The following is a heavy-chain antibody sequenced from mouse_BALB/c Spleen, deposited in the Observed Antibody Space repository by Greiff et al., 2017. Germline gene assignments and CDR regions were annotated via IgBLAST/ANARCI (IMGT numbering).Heavy chain of an antibody. CDR1: GSTFTDYE. V-gene: IGHV1-15*01. CDR2: IDPETGGT. J-gene: IGHJ4*01. Sequence: VQVVESGAELVRPGASVTLSCKASGSTFTDYEMHWVKQTPVHGLEWIGAIDPETGGTAYNQKFKGKATLTADKSSSTAYMELRSLTSEDSAVYYCTRSGYYYAMDYWGQGTSVTVSS. D-gene: IGHD2-2*01. CDR3: TRSGYYYAMDY.